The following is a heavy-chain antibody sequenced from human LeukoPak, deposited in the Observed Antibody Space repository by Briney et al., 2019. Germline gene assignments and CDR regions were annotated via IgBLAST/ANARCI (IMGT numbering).Heavy chain of an antibody. CDR2: ISNSGSTT. Sequence: GGSLRLSCAASGFTFSDYYMSWIRQAPGKGLEWVSYISNSGSTTYYADSVKGRFTISSDNAKNSLYLQMNSLRAEDTAVYYCARDRDTAMVTLIVGYWGQGTLVTVSS. V-gene: IGHV3-11*01. J-gene: IGHJ4*02. D-gene: IGHD5-18*01. CDR1: GFTFSDYY. CDR3: ARDRDTAMVTLIVGY.